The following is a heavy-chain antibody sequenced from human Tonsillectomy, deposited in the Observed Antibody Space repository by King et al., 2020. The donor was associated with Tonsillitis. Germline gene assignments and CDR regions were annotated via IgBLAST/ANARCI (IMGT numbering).Heavy chain of an antibody. CDR1: GGSITSGGFY. D-gene: IGHD2-2*01. J-gene: IGHJ1*01. Sequence: VQLQESGPGLVKPSQTLSLTCIVSGGSITSGGFYWSWIRQHPGQGLEWIGYIYYTGSTYYNPSLKSRITISVDTSRNQFSLNLSSVTAADTAVYYCASATCSSTTCYRPEYFQEWGQGALVTVSS. CDR3: ASATCSSTTCYRPEYFQE. V-gene: IGHV4-31*03. CDR2: IYYTGST.